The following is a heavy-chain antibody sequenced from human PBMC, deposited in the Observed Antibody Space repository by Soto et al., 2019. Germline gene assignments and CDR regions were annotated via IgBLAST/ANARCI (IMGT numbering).Heavy chain of an antibody. CDR1: GFVFKDSS. Sequence: EVLLVESGGGLVQPGGSLKLSCAASGFVFKDSSIHWVRQASGKGLEWVGRIRDRAFSYATAYAASVKGRFTISRDDSTNTAYLQMNSLQTEDTAIYYCTRLISAAQDYWGQGTLVNVSS. D-gene: IGHD3-10*01. CDR3: TRLISAAQDY. J-gene: IGHJ4*02. V-gene: IGHV3-73*01. CDR2: IRDRAFSYAT.